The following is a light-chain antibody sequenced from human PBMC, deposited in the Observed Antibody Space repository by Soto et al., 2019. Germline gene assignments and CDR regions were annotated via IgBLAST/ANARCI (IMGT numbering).Light chain of an antibody. CDR1: RSLSSSY. Sequence: EIVLTQSPGTLSLSPGERATLSCRASRSLSSSYVVWYQQKPGQAPRLLIYAASRRATGIPGRFSGSGSATEYTLTISRLEPEYFAVYYCQQQGTFGQGTKLEIK. CDR3: QQQGT. J-gene: IGKJ2*01. V-gene: IGKV3-20*01. CDR2: AAS.